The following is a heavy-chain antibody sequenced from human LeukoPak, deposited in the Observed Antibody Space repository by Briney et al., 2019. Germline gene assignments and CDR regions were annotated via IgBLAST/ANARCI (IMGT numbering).Heavy chain of an antibody. V-gene: IGHV3-74*01. CDR3: ARAPSEIGGYYPEYFRH. D-gene: IGHD3-22*01. CDR1: GFTFTSYW. CDR2: IKSDGST. J-gene: IGHJ1*01. Sequence: PLGSLRLSCAASGFTFTSYWMHWVRQAPGQGLVWVSRIKSDGSTNYADCVKGLFTISRDNAKNTLSLQMNSLRAEDTGVYYCARAPSEIGGYYPEYFRHWGQGTLVTVSS.